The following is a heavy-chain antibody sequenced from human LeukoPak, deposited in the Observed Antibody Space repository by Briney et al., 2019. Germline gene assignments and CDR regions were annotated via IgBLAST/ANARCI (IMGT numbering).Heavy chain of an antibody. CDR3: ARAGYHWLVNDY. V-gene: IGHV1-18*01. D-gene: IGHD6-19*01. CDR1: GYTFTSYG. J-gene: IGHJ4*02. CDR2: ISAYNGNT. Sequence: ASVKVSCKASGYTFTSYGISWVRQAPGQGLEWMGWISAYNGNTNYAQKLQGRVTMTTDTSTSTAYMELRSVRSDDTAVYYGARAGYHWLVNDYWGQGTLVTVSS.